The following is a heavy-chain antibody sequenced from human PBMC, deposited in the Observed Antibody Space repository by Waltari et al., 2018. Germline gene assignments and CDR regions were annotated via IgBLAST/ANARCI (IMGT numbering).Heavy chain of an antibody. CDR2: INPSGGST. CDR1: GYTFTSYY. J-gene: IGHJ4*02. Sequence: QVQLVQSGAEVKKPGASVKVSCKASGYTFTSYYMHWVRQAPGQGLEWMGIINPSGGSTSYAQKFQGRVTMTRDTSTSTVYMELSSLRSEDTAVYYCARDTPFMSHSSGWYVWGYWGQGTLVTVSS. CDR3: ARDTPFMSHSSGWYVWGY. V-gene: IGHV1-46*01. D-gene: IGHD6-19*01.